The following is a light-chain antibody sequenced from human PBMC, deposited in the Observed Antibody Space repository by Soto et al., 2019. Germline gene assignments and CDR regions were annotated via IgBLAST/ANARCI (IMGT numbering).Light chain of an antibody. Sequence: QSALTQPASVSGSPGQSITISCTGTSSDVGGYNYLSWYQQHPGKAPKLIIYEVSNRPSGVSNRFSGSKSGNTASLTSSGLQAEDEADYYCNSYTSKATGVFGTGTKLTVL. CDR1: SSDVGGYNY. V-gene: IGLV2-14*01. CDR3: NSYTSKATGV. J-gene: IGLJ1*01. CDR2: EVS.